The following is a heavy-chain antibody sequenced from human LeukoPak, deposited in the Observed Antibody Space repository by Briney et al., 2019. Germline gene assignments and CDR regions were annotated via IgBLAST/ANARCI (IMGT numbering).Heavy chain of an antibody. D-gene: IGHD3-16*01. CDR2: MNPNSGAT. CDR1: GYTFTSYD. Sequence: ASVKVSCKASGYTFTSYDFNWLRQATGQGPEWMGWMNPNSGATGYAQKFQGRVTMTRSASINTAYMELTNLRSEDTAVYYCARGLGDFDYWGQGTLVTVSS. J-gene: IGHJ4*02. CDR3: ARGLGDFDY. V-gene: IGHV1-8*01.